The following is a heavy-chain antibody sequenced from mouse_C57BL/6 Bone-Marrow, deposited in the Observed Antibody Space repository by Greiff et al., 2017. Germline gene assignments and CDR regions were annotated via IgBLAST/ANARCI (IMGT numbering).Heavy chain of an antibody. CDR3: ASRVTTVPYWYFDV. CDR1: GYTFTSYW. J-gene: IGHJ1*03. V-gene: IGHV1-64*01. Sequence: VQLQQPGAELVKPGASVKLSCKASGYTFTSYWMHWVKQRPGQGLEWIGMIHPNSGSTNYNEKFKSKATLTVDKSSSTAYMQLSSLTSEDSAVYYCASRVTTVPYWYFDVWGTGTTVTVSS. CDR2: IHPNSGST. D-gene: IGHD1-1*01.